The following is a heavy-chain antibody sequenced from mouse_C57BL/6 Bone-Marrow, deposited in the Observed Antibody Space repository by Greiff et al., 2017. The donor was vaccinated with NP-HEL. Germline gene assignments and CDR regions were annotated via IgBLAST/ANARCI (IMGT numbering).Heavy chain of an antibody. CDR3: ALYGNYFDY. Sequence: VHVKQSGPELVKPGASVKMSCKASGYTFTDYNMHWVKQSHGKSLEWIGYINPNNGGTSYNQKFKGKATLTVNKSSSTAYMELRSLTSEDSAVYYCALYGNYFDYWGQGTTLTVSS. V-gene: IGHV1-22*01. CDR1: GYTFTDYN. J-gene: IGHJ2*01. CDR2: INPNNGGT. D-gene: IGHD2-1*01.